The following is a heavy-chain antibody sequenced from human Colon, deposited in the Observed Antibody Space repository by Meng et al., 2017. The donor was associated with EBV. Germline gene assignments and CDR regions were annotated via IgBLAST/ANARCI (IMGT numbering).Heavy chain of an antibody. CDR2: VRYSGTA. Sequence: LHVQGLGPGRVKPSGTSALTCTFVGGYLDNSDYFWDGIPQPPGKGLGWIGSVRYSGTAYSHPSLTSRVTISVDTSKNQFSLNPSSLTAADTAVYYCARHVYGDSYGFWGQGTLVTVSS. V-gene: IGHV4-39*01. J-gene: IGHJ4*02. CDR1: GGYLDNSDYF. CDR3: ARHVYGDSYGF. D-gene: IGHD4-17*01.